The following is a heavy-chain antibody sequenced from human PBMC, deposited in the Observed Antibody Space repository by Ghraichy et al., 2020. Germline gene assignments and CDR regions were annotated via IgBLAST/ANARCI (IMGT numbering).Heavy chain of an antibody. J-gene: IGHJ6*02. V-gene: IGHV3-23*01. CDR1: GFTFSSYA. CDR2: ISGSGGST. CDR3: AKSQLGGSSRPRYYYYGMDV. D-gene: IGHD6-6*01. Sequence: GSLRLSCAASGFTFSSYAMSWVRQAPGKGLEWVSSISGSGGSTYYADSVRGRFTISRDNSKNTLYLQMNSLRAEDTAVYYCAKSQLGGSSRPRYYYYGMDVWGQGTTVTVSS.